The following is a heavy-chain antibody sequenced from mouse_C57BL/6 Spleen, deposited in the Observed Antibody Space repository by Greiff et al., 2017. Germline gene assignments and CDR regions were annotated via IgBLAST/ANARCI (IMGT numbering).Heavy chain of an antibody. Sequence: QVQLKESGAELVRPGASVTLSCKASGYTFTDYEMHWVKQTPVHGLEWIGAIDPETGGTAYNQKFKGKAILTADKSSSTAYMELRSLTSEDSAVYYCSLYYGSTLYYFDYWGQGTTLTVSS. D-gene: IGHD1-1*01. J-gene: IGHJ2*01. V-gene: IGHV1-15*01. CDR1: GYTFTDYE. CDR2: IDPETGGT. CDR3: SLYYGSTLYYFDY.